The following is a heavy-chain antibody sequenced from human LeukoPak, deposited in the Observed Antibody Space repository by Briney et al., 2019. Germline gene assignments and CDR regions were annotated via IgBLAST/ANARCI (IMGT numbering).Heavy chain of an antibody. J-gene: IGHJ6*03. CDR2: IYTSGST. Sequence: SETLSLSCTVSGGSISSYYWSWVRQPAGKGLEWIGRIYTSGSTNYTPSLKSRFTISVDTSKNQFSLKLSSVTAADTAVYYCARLTKNDSGSFRFGKKKRGYMDVWGKGTTVTISS. D-gene: IGHD3-10*01. V-gene: IGHV4-4*07. CDR1: GGSISSYY. CDR3: ARLTKNDSGSFRFGKKKRGYMDV.